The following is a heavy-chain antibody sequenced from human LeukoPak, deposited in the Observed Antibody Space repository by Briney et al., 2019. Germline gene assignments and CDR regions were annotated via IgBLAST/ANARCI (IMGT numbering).Heavy chain of an antibody. V-gene: IGHV3-30*18. CDR2: ISYDGSNK. D-gene: IGHD3-3*01. J-gene: IGHJ4*02. Sequence: GGSLRLSCAASGFTFSNYGMHWVRQAPDKGLEWVTLISYDGSNKYYADSVKGRFTISRDNSKNTLYLQMNSLRAEDTAVYYYAKDYRPHDFWSGLVDYWGQGTLVTVSS. CDR1: GFTFSNYG. CDR3: AKDYRPHDFWSGLVDY.